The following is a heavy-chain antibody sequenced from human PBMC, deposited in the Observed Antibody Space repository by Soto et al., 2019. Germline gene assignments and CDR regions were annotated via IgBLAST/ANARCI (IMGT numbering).Heavy chain of an antibody. CDR1: GGSFSGYY. Sequence: ASETLSLTCAVYGGSFSGYYWTWIRQPPGTGLEWIGEINHSGSTNYNPSLKSRVTISVDTSKNQFSLKLSSVTAADTAVYYCANYPTTVTSDYWGQGTLVTVSS. J-gene: IGHJ4*02. CDR3: ANYPTTVTSDY. CDR2: INHSGST. D-gene: IGHD4-17*01. V-gene: IGHV4-34*01.